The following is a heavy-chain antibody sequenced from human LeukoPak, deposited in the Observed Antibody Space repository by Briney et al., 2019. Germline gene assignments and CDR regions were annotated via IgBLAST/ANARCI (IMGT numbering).Heavy chain of an antibody. CDR2: ISYSGST. V-gene: IGHV4-59*01. CDR3: AREGDNSIYYDSRGYYLGV. D-gene: IGHD3-22*01. Sequence: KPSETLSLTCTVSGGSISSYYWGWIRQPPGKGLEWIGYISYSGSTNYNPSLKSRVTISVDTSKNQFSLKLSSVTAADTAVYYCAREGDNSIYYDSRGYYLGVWGQGTLVTVSS. J-gene: IGHJ4*02. CDR1: GGSISSYY.